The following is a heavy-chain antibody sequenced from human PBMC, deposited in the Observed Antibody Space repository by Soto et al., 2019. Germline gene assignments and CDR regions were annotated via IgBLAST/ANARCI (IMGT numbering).Heavy chain of an antibody. CDR2: IYYSGST. D-gene: IGHD5-18*01. V-gene: IGHV4-31*03. CDR1: GGSISSGGYY. CDR3: ARKGVYTAISA. Sequence: NPSETLSLTCTVSGGSISSGGYYWSWIRQHPGKGLEWIGYIYYSGSTYYNPSLKSRVTISVDTSKNQFSLKLSSVTAADTAVYYCARKGVYTAISAWGQGTLVTVSS. J-gene: IGHJ5*02.